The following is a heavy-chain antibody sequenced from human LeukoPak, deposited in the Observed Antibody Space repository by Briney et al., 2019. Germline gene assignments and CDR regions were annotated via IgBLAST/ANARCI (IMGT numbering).Heavy chain of an antibody. D-gene: IGHD3-10*01. J-gene: IGHJ6*02. CDR3: ARVEHYGSGSYYYYYGMDV. CDR2: IIPILGIA. Sequence: SVKVSCKASGGTFSSYAISWVRQAPGQGLEWMGRIIPILGIANYAQKFQGRVTITADKSTSTAYMELSSLRSEDTAVYYCARVEHYGSGSYYYYYGMDVWGQGTTVTVSS. V-gene: IGHV1-69*04. CDR1: GGTFSSYA.